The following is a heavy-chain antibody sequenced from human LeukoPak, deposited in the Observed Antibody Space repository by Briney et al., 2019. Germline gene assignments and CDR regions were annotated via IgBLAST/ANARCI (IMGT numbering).Heavy chain of an antibody. D-gene: IGHD3-22*01. CDR1: GFTVSSNY. Sequence: GGSLRLSCAASGFTVSSNYMSWVRQAPGKGLEWVSAISGSGGSTYYADSVKGRFTISRDNSKNTLYLQMNSLRAEDTAVYYCAKTDYYDSSGFDYWGQGTLVTVSS. J-gene: IGHJ4*02. CDR3: AKTDYYDSSGFDY. CDR2: ISGSGGST. V-gene: IGHV3-23*01.